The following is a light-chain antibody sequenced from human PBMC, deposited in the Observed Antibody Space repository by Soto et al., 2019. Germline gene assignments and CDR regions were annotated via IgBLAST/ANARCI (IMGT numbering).Light chain of an antibody. V-gene: IGLV2-14*01. CDR2: DVS. J-gene: IGLJ1*01. CDR3: SSYTSSTTLL. CDR1: SSDVGGYNY. Sequence: QSALTQPASVSGSPGQSITISCTGTSSDVGGYNYVSWYQQHPGKAPKLMIFDVSYRPSGVSNRFSGSKSGNTASLTISGLQTEDEADYYCSSYTSSTTLLFGPGTKVTVL.